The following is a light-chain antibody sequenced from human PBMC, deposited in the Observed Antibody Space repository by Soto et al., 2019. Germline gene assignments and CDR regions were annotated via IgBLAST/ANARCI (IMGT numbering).Light chain of an antibody. Sequence: QSVLTQPPSASGTPGQRVTISCSGSSSNIGTNYVYWYQQLPGTAPKLLIYKNNRRPSGVPDRFSGSKSGTSASLAISGLRSEDEADYYCAAWDDSLSAVVFGGGTKVTVL. CDR2: KNN. J-gene: IGLJ2*01. CDR1: SSNIGTNY. V-gene: IGLV1-47*01. CDR3: AAWDDSLSAVV.